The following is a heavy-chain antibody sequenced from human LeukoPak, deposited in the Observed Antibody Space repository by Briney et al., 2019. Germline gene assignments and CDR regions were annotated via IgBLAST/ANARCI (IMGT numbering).Heavy chain of an antibody. CDR3: AKDDAWLRFGE. J-gene: IGHJ4*02. Sequence: GRSLRLSCAASGFTFSNYAISWVRQAPGKGLEWVSAISGSGGRTYYADSVKGRFTISRDNSKNTLYLQMNSLRAEDTAVYYCAKDDAWLRFGEWSQGTLVTVSS. V-gene: IGHV3-23*01. D-gene: IGHD3-10*01. CDR2: ISGSGGRT. CDR1: GFTFSNYA.